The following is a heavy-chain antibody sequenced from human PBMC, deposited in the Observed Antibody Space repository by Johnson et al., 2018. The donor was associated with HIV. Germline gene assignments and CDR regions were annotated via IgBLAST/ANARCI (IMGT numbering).Heavy chain of an antibody. Sequence: QVQLVESGGGVVQPGRSLRLSCAASGFTYSSYAMHWVRQAPGKGLEWVAFIRNDGSNKYYAESVKGRFTISRDNPKNTLYLQMNRLRREDTAVYYCAKGGVGRDGNRDAFDIWGQGTMVTVSS. D-gene: IGHD5-24*01. V-gene: IGHV3-30*02. J-gene: IGHJ3*02. CDR2: IRNDGSNK. CDR3: AKGGVGRDGNRDAFDI. CDR1: GFTYSSYA.